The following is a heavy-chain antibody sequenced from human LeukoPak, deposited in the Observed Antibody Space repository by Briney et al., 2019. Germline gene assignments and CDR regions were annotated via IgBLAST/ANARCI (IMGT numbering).Heavy chain of an antibody. Sequence: ASVKVSCKASGGTFSSYAISWVRQAPGQGLEWMGGIIPIFGTANYAQKFQGRVTITADESTSTAYMELSSLRAEDTAVYYCARGEGSLVPGNYWGQGTLVTVSS. CDR2: IIPIFGTA. J-gene: IGHJ4*02. CDR3: ARGEGSLVPGNY. CDR1: GGTFSSYA. D-gene: IGHD3-9*01. V-gene: IGHV1-69*13.